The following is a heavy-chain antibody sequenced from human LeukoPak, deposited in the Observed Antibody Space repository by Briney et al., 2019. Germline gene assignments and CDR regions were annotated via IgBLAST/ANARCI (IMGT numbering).Heavy chain of an antibody. V-gene: IGHV3-30*04. CDR2: ISYDGSNK. CDR3: AGLTMVRGVGLNWFDP. Sequence: GGSLRLSCAASGFTFSSYARHWVRQAPGKGLEWVAVISYDGSNKYYADSVKGRFTISRDNSKNTLYLQMNSLRAEDTAVYYCAGLTMVRGVGLNWFDPWGQGTLVTVSS. CDR1: GFTFSSYA. J-gene: IGHJ5*02. D-gene: IGHD3-10*01.